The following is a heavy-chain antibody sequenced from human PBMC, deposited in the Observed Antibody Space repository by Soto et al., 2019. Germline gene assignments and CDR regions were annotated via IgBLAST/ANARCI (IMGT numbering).Heavy chain of an antibody. J-gene: IGHJ6*03. CDR3: AKFHRGYSGYDEYYYYYMDV. D-gene: IGHD5-12*01. CDR1: GFTFSSYG. CDR2: ISYDGSNK. V-gene: IGHV3-30*18. Sequence: QVQLVESGGGVVQPGRSLRLSCAASGFTFSSYGMHWVRQAPGNGLEWVAVISYDGSNKYYADSVKGRFTISRDNSKNTLYLQMNSLRAEDTAVYYCAKFHRGYSGYDEYYYYYMDVWGKGTTVTVSS.